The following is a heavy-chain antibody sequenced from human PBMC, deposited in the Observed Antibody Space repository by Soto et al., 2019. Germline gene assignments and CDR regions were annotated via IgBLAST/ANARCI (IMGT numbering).Heavy chain of an antibody. CDR2: IYYSGST. CDR1: CGSISSYY. Sequence: SETLPVTCTVSCGSISSYYWSWIRQPPGKGLEWIGYIYYSGSTNYNPSLKSRVTILEDRSKNQFSLKVSSVTAADTAVYYCARVQTPPYGPLVTWGQGTLVTVS. J-gene: IGHJ5*02. D-gene: IGHD2-21*01. CDR3: ARVQTPPYGPLVT. V-gene: IGHV4-59*01.